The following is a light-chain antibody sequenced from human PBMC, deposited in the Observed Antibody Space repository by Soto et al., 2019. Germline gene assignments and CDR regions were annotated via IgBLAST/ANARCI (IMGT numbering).Light chain of an antibody. CDR2: GIS. Sequence: IVMTQSPSTLSVSPWERSTLSFVASQSVGRSLACYQQKPGQAPRLLIYGISKRATDIPDRFSGSGSGTEFTLTISSLQPEDFATYYCQQHGQWPITFGQGTRLEIK. J-gene: IGKJ5*01. V-gene: IGKV3D-15*01. CDR1: QSVGRS. CDR3: QQHGQWPIT.